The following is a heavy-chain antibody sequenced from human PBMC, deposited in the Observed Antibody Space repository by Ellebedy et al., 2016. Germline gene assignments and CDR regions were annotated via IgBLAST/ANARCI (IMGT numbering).Heavy chain of an antibody. D-gene: IGHD4-17*01. CDR2: VYYGVNT. V-gene: IGHV4-30-4*01. J-gene: IGHJ4*02. CDR3: ARAPMSTVTPLDF. Sequence: SETLSLTCTVSGGSISSDDYYWSWIRQPPGKGLEWIGYVYYGVNTYYNPSLESRVRISVDTSKNQYSLNLGSVTAADTAVYYCARAPMSTVTPLDFWGQGTLVTVSS. CDR1: GGSISSDDYY.